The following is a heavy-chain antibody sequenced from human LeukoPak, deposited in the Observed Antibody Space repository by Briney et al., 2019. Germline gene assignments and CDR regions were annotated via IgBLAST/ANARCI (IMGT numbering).Heavy chain of an antibody. Sequence: ETLSLTCTVSGGSMKNYYWIWIRQSPGKGLEWLGYIYYSGSTNYNPSLKSRVTISVDTSKNQFSLKLSSVTAADTAVYYCARAGYCSSTSCQWVPLVWGQGTTVTVSS. CDR1: GGSMKNYY. D-gene: IGHD2-2*03. J-gene: IGHJ6*02. V-gene: IGHV4-59*01. CDR3: ARAGYCSSTSCQWVPLV. CDR2: IYYSGST.